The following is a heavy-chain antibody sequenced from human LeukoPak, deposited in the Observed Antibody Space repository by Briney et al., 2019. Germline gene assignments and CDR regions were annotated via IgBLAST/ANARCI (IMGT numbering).Heavy chain of an antibody. J-gene: IGHJ4*02. CDR1: GYTFTGYY. V-gene: IGHV1-2*02. CDR2: INPNSGGT. D-gene: IGHD3-10*01. CDR3: ARGALLLWFGELFRRVGGYFDY. Sequence: ASVKVSCKASGYTFTGYYMHWVRQAPGQGREWMGWINPNSGGTNYAQKFQGRVTMTRDTSISTAYMELSRLRSDATAVYYCARGALLLWFGELFRRVGGYFDYWGQGTLVTVSS.